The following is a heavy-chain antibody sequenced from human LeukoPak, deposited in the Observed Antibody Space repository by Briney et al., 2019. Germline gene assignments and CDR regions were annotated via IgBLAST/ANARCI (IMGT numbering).Heavy chain of an antibody. CDR1: EYTLTELS. V-gene: IGHV1-24*01. Sequence: GASVKVSCKVSEYTLTELSMHWVRQAPGKGLEWMGGFDPEDGETIYAQKFQGRVTMTEDTSTDTAYMELSSLRSEDTAVYYCATAADCTNGVCPYYFDYWGQGTLVTVSS. CDR3: ATAADCTNGVCPYYFDY. J-gene: IGHJ4*02. D-gene: IGHD2-8*01. CDR2: FDPEDGET.